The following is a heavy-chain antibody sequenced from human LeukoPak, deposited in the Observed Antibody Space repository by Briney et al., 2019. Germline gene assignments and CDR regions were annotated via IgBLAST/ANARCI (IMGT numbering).Heavy chain of an antibody. CDR2: INPNGGGT. CDR3: ARDKSESYPAGAFDI. CDR1: GYTFTGYY. D-gene: IGHD1-26*01. J-gene: IGHJ3*02. V-gene: IGHV1-2*02. Sequence: ASVKVSCKASGYTFTGYYIHWVRQAPGQGLEWMGWINPNGGGTNYAQKFQGRVTMTRDTSISTAYMDLSRLRSDDTAVYYCARDKSESYPAGAFDIWGQGTMVTVSS.